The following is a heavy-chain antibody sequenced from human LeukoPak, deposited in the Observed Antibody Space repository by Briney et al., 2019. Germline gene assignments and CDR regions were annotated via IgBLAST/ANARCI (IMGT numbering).Heavy chain of an antibody. V-gene: IGHV1-2*02. D-gene: IGHD4-17*01. CDR1: GYTLTGYY. Sequence: ASVKVSCKASGYTLTGYYMHWVRQAPGQGLEWMGWINPNSGGTDYAQKFQGRVTMTRDTSISTAYMELSRLRSDDTAVYYCARGSDYEDAFDIWGQGTMVTVSS. CDR2: INPNSGGT. J-gene: IGHJ3*02. CDR3: ARGSDYEDAFDI.